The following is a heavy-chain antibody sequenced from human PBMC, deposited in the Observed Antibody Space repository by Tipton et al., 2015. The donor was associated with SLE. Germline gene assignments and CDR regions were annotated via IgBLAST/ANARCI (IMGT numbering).Heavy chain of an antibody. V-gene: IGHV1-18*01. CDR1: GYLFKGYG. Sequence: QSGAEVKKPGASVKASCKASGYLFKGYGISWVRQAPGQGLEWMGWISGYNGDTNYAQKFRGRIIMTTDTSTSTAYMEVRSLRSDDTAIYYCARDVKEGIEYWGQGTQVTVSS. J-gene: IGHJ4*02. CDR3: ARDVKEGIEY. CDR2: ISGYNGDT. D-gene: IGHD2/OR15-2a*01.